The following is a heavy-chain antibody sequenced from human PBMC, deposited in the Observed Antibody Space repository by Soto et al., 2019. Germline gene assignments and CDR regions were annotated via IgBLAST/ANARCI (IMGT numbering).Heavy chain of an antibody. V-gene: IGHV4-34*01. J-gene: IGHJ4*02. CDR1: GGSFSGYY. CDR2: INHSGGT. Sequence: SETLSLTCAVYGGSFSGYYWTRIRQPPGKGLEWIGEINHSGGTNYNPCLKSRVTISVDTSKNQFSLKLRSVTAADTAVYYCARDLAAVPRAFDYWGRGTLVTVSS. D-gene: IGHD6-13*01. CDR3: ARDLAAVPRAFDY.